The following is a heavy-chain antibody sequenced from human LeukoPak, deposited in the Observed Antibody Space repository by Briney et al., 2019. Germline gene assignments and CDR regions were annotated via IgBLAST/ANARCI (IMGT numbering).Heavy chain of an antibody. J-gene: IGHJ3*01. CDR3: ARDRFMVRGVMVGTFDL. V-gene: IGHV3-33*01. D-gene: IGHD3-10*01. CDR2: IGYDGSNK. Sequence: GGSLRLSCAASGFTFSDYAMHWVRQAPGKGLEWGAVIGYDGSNKYDADSVKGRFTISRDNSKNMMYLQMNSLRAEDTAVYYCARDRFMVRGVMVGTFDLWGQGTMVTVSS. CDR1: GFTFSDYA.